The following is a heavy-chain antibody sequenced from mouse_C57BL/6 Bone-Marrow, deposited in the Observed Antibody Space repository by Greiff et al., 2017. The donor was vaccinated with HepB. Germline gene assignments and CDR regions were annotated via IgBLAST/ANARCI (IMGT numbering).Heavy chain of an antibody. CDR2: IDPSDSET. V-gene: IGHV1-52*01. CDR3: ARGSYYGSSQAWFAY. D-gene: IGHD1-1*01. CDR1: GYTFTSYW. J-gene: IGHJ3*01. Sequence: VQLQQPGAELVRPGSSVKLSCKASGYTFTSYWMHWVKQRPIQGLEWIGNIDPSDSETHYNQKFKDKATLTVDKSSSTAYMQLSSLASEDSAVYYCARGSYYGSSQAWFAYWGQGTLVTVSA.